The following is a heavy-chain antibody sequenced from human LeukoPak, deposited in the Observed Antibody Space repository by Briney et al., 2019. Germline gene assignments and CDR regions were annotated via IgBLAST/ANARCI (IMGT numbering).Heavy chain of an antibody. J-gene: IGHJ4*02. CDR3: ARAYSSSFFSFYYFDY. V-gene: IGHV1-8*01. CDR1: GYTFTSYD. CDR2: MNPNSGNT. Sequence: ASVKVSCKASGYTFTSYDINWVRQATGQGLEWMGWMNPNSGNTGYAQKFQGRVTLTMNTSISTAYMELSSLGSEDTAVYYCARAYSSSFFSFYYFDYWGQGTLVTVSS. D-gene: IGHD6-13*01.